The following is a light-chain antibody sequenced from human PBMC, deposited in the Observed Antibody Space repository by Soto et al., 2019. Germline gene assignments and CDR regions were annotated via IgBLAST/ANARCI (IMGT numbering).Light chain of an antibody. Sequence: IVLTQSPGTLSLSPGERATLSCRASQTVSNNFLAWYQEKPGRGPRLLIYGACTRATGVPDRFSGSGSGTDFTLTISRLDPEDFAVYYCRQYGRSLEFAVGGGTKVEIK. CDR2: GAC. CDR3: RQYGRSLEFA. J-gene: IGKJ4*01. CDR1: QTVSNNF. V-gene: IGKV3-20*01.